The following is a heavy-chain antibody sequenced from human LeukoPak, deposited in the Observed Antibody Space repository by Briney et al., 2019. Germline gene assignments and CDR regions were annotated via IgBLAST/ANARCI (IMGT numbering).Heavy chain of an antibody. V-gene: IGHV1-46*01. J-gene: IGHJ6*02. Sequence: ASVKVSCKASGYTFTSYYMHWVRQAPGQGLEWMGIINPSGGSTSYAQKFQGRVTMTRDTSTSTVYMELSSLRSEDTAVYYCARATYSQVVPAAESYYYYGIDVWGQGTTVTVSS. D-gene: IGHD2-2*01. CDR2: INPSGGST. CDR3: ARATYSQVVPAAESYYYYGIDV. CDR1: GYTFTSYY.